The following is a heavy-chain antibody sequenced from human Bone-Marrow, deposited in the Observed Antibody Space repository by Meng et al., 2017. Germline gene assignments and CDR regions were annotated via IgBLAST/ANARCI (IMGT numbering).Heavy chain of an antibody. J-gene: IGHJ3*02. CDR2: ISTSGRTT. D-gene: IGHD3-22*01. V-gene: IGHV3-23*01. CDR1: GFSFSSYT. CDR3: AKGHYFDASAYYHDAFDI. Sequence: GGSLRLSCAASGFSFSSYTMTWVRHAPGKGLEFVSGISTSGRTTYYPYSVKGRFAISRDSSKNTLFLQMNSLRAEDTAIYYCAKGHYFDASAYYHDAFDIWGQGTMVTVSS.